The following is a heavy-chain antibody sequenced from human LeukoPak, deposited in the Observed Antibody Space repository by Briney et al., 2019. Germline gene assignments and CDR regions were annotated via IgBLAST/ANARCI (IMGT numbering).Heavy chain of an antibody. CDR3: ARDRVYGGNYAFDI. CDR2: ITGTGSYI. V-gene: IGHV3-21*04. Sequence: PGGSLRLSCAASGFTFSLSSMIWVRQAPGKGLEWVSSITGTGSYIYYADSVKGRFTISRDNAKNSLYLQMNSLRAEDTAVYYCARDRVYGGNYAFDIWGQGTMVTVSS. J-gene: IGHJ3*02. CDR1: GFTFSLSS. D-gene: IGHD4-23*01.